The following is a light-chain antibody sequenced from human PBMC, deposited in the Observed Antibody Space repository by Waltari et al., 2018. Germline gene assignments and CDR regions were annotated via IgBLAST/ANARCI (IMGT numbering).Light chain of an antibody. Sequence: DIQLTQSPSTLSASVGDRVTITCRASPSISTWLAWYQQKPGKAPKLLIYKASTLETGVPSRFSGSGAGTEFTLTISSLQPDDFATYYSQKHNRYLWTFGQGTKVEIK. V-gene: IGKV1-5*03. CDR1: PSISTW. J-gene: IGKJ1*01. CDR2: KAS. CDR3: QKHNRYLWT.